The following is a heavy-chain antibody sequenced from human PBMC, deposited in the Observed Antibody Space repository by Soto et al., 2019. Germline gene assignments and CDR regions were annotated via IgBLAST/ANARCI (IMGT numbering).Heavy chain of an antibody. CDR3: AKSGVVPTAIIPLVDY. Sequence: GGSLRLSCAASGFTFSSYAMSWVRQAPGKGLEWVSAISGSGGSTYYADSVKGRFTISRDNSKNTLYLQMNSLRAEDTAVYYCAKSGVVPTAIIPLVDYWGQGTLVTVSS. J-gene: IGHJ4*02. CDR1: GFTFSSYA. D-gene: IGHD2-2*01. V-gene: IGHV3-23*01. CDR2: ISGSGGST.